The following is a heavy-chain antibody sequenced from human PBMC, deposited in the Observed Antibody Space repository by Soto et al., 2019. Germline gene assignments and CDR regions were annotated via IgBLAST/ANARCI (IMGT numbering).Heavy chain of an antibody. V-gene: IGHV3-21*01. CDR2: ITSSSRYI. D-gene: IGHD4-17*01. CDR1: GFTFSNFG. J-gene: IGHJ4*02. Sequence: GGSLRLSCAASGFTFSNFGMDWVRQAPGKGLEWISSITSSSRYIWYADSVKGRFTISRDNAENSLYLQMKSLRAEDTAVYFCARERAPTDSAYSFDYWGQGTLVTVSS. CDR3: ARERAPTDSAYSFDY.